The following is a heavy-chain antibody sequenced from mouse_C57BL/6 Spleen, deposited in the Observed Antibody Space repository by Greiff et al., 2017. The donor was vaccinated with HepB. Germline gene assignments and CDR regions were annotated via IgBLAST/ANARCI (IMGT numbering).Heavy chain of an antibody. V-gene: IGHV5-9*01. D-gene: IGHD1-1*02. CDR3: ARQGGPFAY. J-gene: IGHJ3*01. CDR2: ISGGGGNT. Sequence: EVQGVESGGGLVKPGGSLKLSCAASGFTFSSYTMSWVRQTPEKRLEWVATISGGGGNTYYPDSVKGRFTISRDNAKNTLYLQMSSLRSEDTALYYCARQGGPFAYWGQGTLVTVSA. CDR1: GFTFSSYT.